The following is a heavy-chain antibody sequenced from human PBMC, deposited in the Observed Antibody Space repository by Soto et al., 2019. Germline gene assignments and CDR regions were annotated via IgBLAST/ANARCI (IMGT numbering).Heavy chain of an antibody. J-gene: IGHJ4*02. CDR1: GGSMSEYF. CDR2: IYYLGST. Sequence: SETLSLTCSVSGGSMSEYFWSWIRQSPGKGLEWIGHIYYLGSTDYNPSLKSRVTISVDTSKRQFSLRLTSVTAADTAVYYCARDGYDGSGSPYPAYWGPGTQVTVSS. CDR3: ARDGYDGSGSPYPAY. D-gene: IGHD3-10*01. V-gene: IGHV4-59*01.